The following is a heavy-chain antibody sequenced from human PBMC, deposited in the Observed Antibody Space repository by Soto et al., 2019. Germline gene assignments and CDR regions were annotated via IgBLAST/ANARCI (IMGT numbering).Heavy chain of an antibody. Sequence: GESLKISFKGSGYSFTSYWIGWVRQMPGKGLEWMGIIYPGDSDTRYSPSFQGQVTISADKSISTAYLQWSSLKASDTAMYYCAASEYYYDSSGYYPFDYWGQGTLVTVSS. V-gene: IGHV5-51*03. CDR1: GYSFTSYW. CDR2: IYPGDSDT. J-gene: IGHJ4*02. D-gene: IGHD3-22*01. CDR3: AASEYYYDSSGYYPFDY.